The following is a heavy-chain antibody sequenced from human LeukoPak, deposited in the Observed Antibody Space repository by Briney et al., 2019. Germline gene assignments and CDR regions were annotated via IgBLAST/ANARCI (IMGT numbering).Heavy chain of an antibody. CDR1: GFTVNSNY. CDR2: LYSDGRT. V-gene: IGHV3-53*01. Sequence: GGSLRLSCAASGFTVNSNYMNWVRQAPGKGLERVSVLYSDGRTYYADSVKGRFTISRDTSKNTLYLQVNSLRAEDTAVYYCARGGGYYPIDYWGQGTLVTVSS. CDR3: ARGGGYYPIDY. D-gene: IGHD2-15*01. J-gene: IGHJ4*02.